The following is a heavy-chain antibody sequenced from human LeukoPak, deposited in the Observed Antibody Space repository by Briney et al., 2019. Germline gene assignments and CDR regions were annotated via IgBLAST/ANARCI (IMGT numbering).Heavy chain of an antibody. D-gene: IGHD5-12*01. CDR2: ITSSSSYA. V-gene: IGHV3-21*01. Sequence: GGSLRLSCAASGFPFSSFSMNWVRQAPGKRLEWVSSITSSSSYAFYADSVKGRFTISRDNAKSSLYLQMNNLRAEDTAVYYCARDPYSGHYGNDYYYYMDVWGKGTTVTISS. CDR3: ARDPYSGHYGNDYYYYMDV. J-gene: IGHJ6*03. CDR1: GFPFSSFS.